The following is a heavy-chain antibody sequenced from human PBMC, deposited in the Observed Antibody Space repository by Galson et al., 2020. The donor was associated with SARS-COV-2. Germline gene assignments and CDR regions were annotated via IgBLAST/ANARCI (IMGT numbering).Heavy chain of an antibody. CDR2: IWFDGSNK. CDR1: GFLFNSYG. Sequence: GESLKISCSTSGFLFNSYGMHWVRQAPGKGLEGVANIWFDGSNKKYGDSVKGRFTISRDNSKNTLYLQMNSLRAEDTAVYYCARDLWSRTVYYGMDVWGQGTTVTVFS. D-gene: IGHD1-1*01. V-gene: IGHV3-33*01. CDR3: ARDLWSRTVYYGMDV. J-gene: IGHJ6*02.